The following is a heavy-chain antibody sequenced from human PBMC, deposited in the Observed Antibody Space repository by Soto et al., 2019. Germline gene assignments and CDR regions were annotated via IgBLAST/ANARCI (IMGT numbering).Heavy chain of an antibody. Sequence: QVQLVESGGGVVKPGRSLSLSCEASGFPFSNYARHWVRQAPGKGLEWVAAILSDEINKYSADSVKGRFTISRDNSKNTLYLQMNSLRPEDTAVYYCAIIATSGGGDAFDIWGQGTMVTVSS. CDR1: GFPFSNYA. CDR3: AIIATSGGGDAFDI. CDR2: ILSDEINK. V-gene: IGHV3-30-3*01. J-gene: IGHJ3*02. D-gene: IGHD6-13*01.